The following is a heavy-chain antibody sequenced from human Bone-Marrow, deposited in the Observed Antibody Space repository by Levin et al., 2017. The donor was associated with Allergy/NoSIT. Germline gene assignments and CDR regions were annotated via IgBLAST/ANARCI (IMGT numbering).Heavy chain of an antibody. V-gene: IGHV3-15*01. CDR3: TTVYYDILTGFYYYYYMDV. J-gene: IGHJ6*03. CDR1: GFTFSNAW. D-gene: IGHD3-9*01. CDR2: IKSKTDGGTT. Sequence: MPGGSLRLSCAASGFTFSNAWMSWVRQAPGKGLEWVGRIKSKTDGGTTDYAAPVKGRFTISRDDSKNTLYLQMNSLKTEDTAVYYCTTVYYDILTGFYYYYYMDVWGKGTTVTVSS.